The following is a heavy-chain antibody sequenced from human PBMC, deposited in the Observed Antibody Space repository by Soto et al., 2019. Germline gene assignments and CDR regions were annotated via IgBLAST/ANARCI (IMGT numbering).Heavy chain of an antibody. D-gene: IGHD6-6*01. CDR3: ARVGGSSSSYEYYYGMEV. CDR2: ISSTSSYI. Sequence: PGGSLRLSCAASVFTFSSYSMKLVRQSPGKGLEWVSSISSTSSYIYYADSVKGRFTISRDNAKNSLYLQMNSLRAEDTAVYDCARVGGSSSSYEYYYGMEVGGQGTTVTVSS. J-gene: IGHJ6*02. CDR1: VFTFSSYS. V-gene: IGHV3-21*01.